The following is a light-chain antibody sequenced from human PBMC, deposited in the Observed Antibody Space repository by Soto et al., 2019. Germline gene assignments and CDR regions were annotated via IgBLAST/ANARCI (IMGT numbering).Light chain of an antibody. CDR1: HDIKKY. J-gene: IGKJ1*01. CDR3: LQHKSYPRT. CDR2: DAS. Sequence: DIKMTQSPSSLSASVGYRFTITCQASHDIKKYLNWYQQKAHKVPKLLIHDASTLATGVPSRFSGDGSGTEFTLTISSLQSEDCATYFCLQHKSYPRTFGQGTMVDIK. V-gene: IGKV1-17*01.